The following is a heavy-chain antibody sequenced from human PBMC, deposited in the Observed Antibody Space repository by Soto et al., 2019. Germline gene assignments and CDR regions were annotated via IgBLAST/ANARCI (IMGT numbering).Heavy chain of an antibody. Sequence: PSETLSLTCAVSGGSFTSNNWWTWVRQPPGQGLEWIGENYRTGSTNYNPSLKSRVTISLAKSENQFSLKVTSLTAADTAVYYCASRDPGTSVDYWGQGTLVTVSS. CDR2: NYRTGST. D-gene: IGHD1-7*01. V-gene: IGHV4-4*02. CDR3: ASRDPGTSVDY. CDR1: GGSFTSNNW. J-gene: IGHJ4*02.